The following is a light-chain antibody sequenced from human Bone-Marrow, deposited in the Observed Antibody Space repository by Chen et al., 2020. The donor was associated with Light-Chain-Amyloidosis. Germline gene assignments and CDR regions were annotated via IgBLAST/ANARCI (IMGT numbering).Light chain of an antibody. J-gene: IGKJ2*01. Sequence: DIQMTQSPSSLPASIGDRVTITCRASLGITNSLAWYQQKPGTAPKLLLYGASRLESGVPSRFSGSCSGTDYPLTISSLQPEDFATYFCQQFYTTPYTFGQGTKLDIK. CDR2: GAS. CDR1: LGITNS. CDR3: QQFYTTPYT. V-gene: IGKV1-NL1*01.